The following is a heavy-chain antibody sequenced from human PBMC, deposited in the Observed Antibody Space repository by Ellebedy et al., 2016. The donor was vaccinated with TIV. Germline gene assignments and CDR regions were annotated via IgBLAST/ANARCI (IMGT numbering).Heavy chain of an antibody. Sequence: AASVKVSCKASGYTFTNYGISWVRQAPGQGLEWMGGIIPIFGTANYAQKFQGRVTITADESTGTAYMELSSLGPEDTAVYSCAREAAVTSRPHFYFYGLDVWGQGTTVTVSS. V-gene: IGHV1-69*13. CDR1: GYTFTNYG. J-gene: IGHJ6*02. D-gene: IGHD4-17*01. CDR2: IIPIFGTA. CDR3: AREAAVTSRPHFYFYGLDV.